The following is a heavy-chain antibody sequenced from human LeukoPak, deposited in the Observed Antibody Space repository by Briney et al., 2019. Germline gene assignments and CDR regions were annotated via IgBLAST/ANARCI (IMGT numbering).Heavy chain of an antibody. D-gene: IGHD3-3*01. Sequence: ASVKVSCKACGDTFSIYAISWVRQGPGQWLEWRGWISAYNGNTNYAQTLQGRVTLTTDTSPSTAYMELRSLRNDDTGVDYRARVPPGDFWSGYYFAYWGQRTLVTVYS. CDR2: ISAYNGNT. CDR3: ARVPPGDFWSGYYFAY. CDR1: GDTFSIYA. V-gene: IGHV1-18*01. J-gene: IGHJ4*02.